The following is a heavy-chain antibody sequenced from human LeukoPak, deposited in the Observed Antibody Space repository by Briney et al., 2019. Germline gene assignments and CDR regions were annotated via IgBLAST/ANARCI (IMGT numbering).Heavy chain of an antibody. J-gene: IGHJ5*02. D-gene: IGHD6-19*01. CDR2: INHSGST. CDR3: ARKSSGWYLKWFDH. V-gene: IGHV4-34*01. CDR1: GGSFSGYY. Sequence: SETLSLTCAVYGGSFSGYYWSWIRQPPGKGLEWSGEINHSGSTNYNPSLKRRVTISVDTSKNQFSLKLSSVTAADTAVYYCARKSSGWYLKWFDHWGQGTLVTVSS.